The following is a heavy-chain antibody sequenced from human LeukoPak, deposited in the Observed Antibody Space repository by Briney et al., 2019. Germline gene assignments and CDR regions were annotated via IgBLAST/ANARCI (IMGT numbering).Heavy chain of an antibody. CDR1: SESFSGDF. V-gene: IGHV4-34*01. J-gene: IGHJ5*02. Sequence: SETLSLTCAIYSESFSGDFWSWIRQPPGKGLEWIGEINYSGSTNYNPSLKSRVTISVDTSKNQFSLKLSSVTAADTAVYYCARNFAPGNWFDPWGQGTLVTVSS. CDR2: INYSGST. D-gene: IGHD3-10*01. CDR3: ARNFAPGNWFDP.